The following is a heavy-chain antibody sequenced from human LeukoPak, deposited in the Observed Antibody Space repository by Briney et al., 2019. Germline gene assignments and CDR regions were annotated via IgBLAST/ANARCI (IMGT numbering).Heavy chain of an antibody. Sequence: SETLSLTCTVSGGSISSHYWSWIRQPPGKGLEWIGYIYYSGSTNYNPSLKSRVTISVDTSKNQFSLKLSSVTAADTAVYYCARAVVVPVAIPDAFDIWGQGTMVTVSS. CDR2: IYYSGST. CDR3: ARAVVVPVAIPDAFDI. CDR1: GGSISSHY. D-gene: IGHD2-2*02. V-gene: IGHV4-59*11. J-gene: IGHJ3*02.